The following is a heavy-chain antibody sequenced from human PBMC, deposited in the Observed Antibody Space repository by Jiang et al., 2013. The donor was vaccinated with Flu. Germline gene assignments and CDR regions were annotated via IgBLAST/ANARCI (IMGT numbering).Heavy chain of an antibody. V-gene: IGHV3-33*05. J-gene: IGHJ6*02. CDR1: GFTFSSYA. D-gene: IGHD6-19*01. CDR2: ISYDLTNK. Sequence: RSLRLSCAASGFTFSSYAIHWVRQTPGKGLEWLAVISYDLTNKYYADSVKGRFTVSRDNFKNTVYLQMKSLRVDDTAVYYCARDLSVSRQWRVPYYYGMDVWGQGTTVTVSS. CDR3: ARDLSVSRQWRVPYYYGMDV.